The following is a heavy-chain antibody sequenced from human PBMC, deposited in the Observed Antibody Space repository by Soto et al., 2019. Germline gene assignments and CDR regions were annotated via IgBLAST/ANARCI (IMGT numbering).Heavy chain of an antibody. V-gene: IGHV6-1*01. D-gene: IGHD2-15*01. CDR1: GDSVSSNSAA. J-gene: IGHJ6*02. CDR3: ARSDIVVVVAATWGSYYYGMDV. CDR2: TYYRSKWYN. Sequence: QSQTLSLPCAISGDSVSSNSAAWNWIRQSPSRGLEWLGRTYYRSKWYNDYAVSVKSRITINPDTSKNQFSLQLNSVTPEDTAVYYCARSDIVVVVAATWGSYYYGMDVWGQGTTVTVSS.